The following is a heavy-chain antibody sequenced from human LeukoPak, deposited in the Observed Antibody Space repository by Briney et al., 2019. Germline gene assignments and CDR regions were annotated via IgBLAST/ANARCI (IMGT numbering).Heavy chain of an antibody. CDR3: ARDLGDSPGFDY. Sequence: GGSLRLSCAASGFTFSSYSMNWVRQAPGKGLEWVSSISSSSSYIYYADSVKGRFTISRDNAKNSLYLQTNSLRAEDTAVYYCARDLGDSPGFDYWGQGTLVTVSS. CDR1: GFTFSSYS. D-gene: IGHD4-17*01. V-gene: IGHV3-21*01. J-gene: IGHJ4*02. CDR2: ISSSSSYI.